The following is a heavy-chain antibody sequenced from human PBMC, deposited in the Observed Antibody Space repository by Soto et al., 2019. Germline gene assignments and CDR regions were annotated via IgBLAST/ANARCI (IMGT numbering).Heavy chain of an antibody. D-gene: IGHD1-1*01. J-gene: IGHJ6*02. CDR1: GGSINSGNYF. CDR2: ISNSGST. V-gene: IGHV4-30-4*01. Sequence: QVQLQESGPGLVKPSQTLSLTCTVSGGSINSGNYFWSWIRQPPGKGLEWIGYISNSGSTYYNPSLKSRLTISVDTSKNQFSLKLTSVTAADTAVYYCARYNGGLGVWGPGATVTVSS. CDR3: ARYNGGLGV.